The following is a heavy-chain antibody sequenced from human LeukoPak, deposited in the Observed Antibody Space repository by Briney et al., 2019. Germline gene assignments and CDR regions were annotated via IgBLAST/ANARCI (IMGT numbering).Heavy chain of an antibody. J-gene: IGHJ4*02. CDR1: GYSFIGYW. Sequence: GESLKISCKASGYSFIGYWIGWVRQMPGKGLEWMGIIYRGDSDTRYSPSFQGQVTISADKSISTAYLQWSSLKASDTAVYYCARLLYYDSSGYYYGPFDYWGQGTLVTVSS. CDR3: ARLLYYDSSGYYYGPFDY. D-gene: IGHD3-22*01. V-gene: IGHV5-51*01. CDR2: IYRGDSDT.